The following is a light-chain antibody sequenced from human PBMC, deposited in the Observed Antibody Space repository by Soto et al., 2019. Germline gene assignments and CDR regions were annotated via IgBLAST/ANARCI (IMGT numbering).Light chain of an antibody. CDR2: GAS. J-gene: IGKJ1*01. V-gene: IGKV3-15*01. CDR3: QQYNNWRT. CDR1: QSVSSN. Sequence: EIVMTQSPATLSVSPGERATLSCRASQSVSSNLAWYQQKPGQAPRLLIYGASTGATGIPARFSGSGSGTEFILTISSLQSEDFAVYYCQQYNNWRTFGQGTKVEIK.